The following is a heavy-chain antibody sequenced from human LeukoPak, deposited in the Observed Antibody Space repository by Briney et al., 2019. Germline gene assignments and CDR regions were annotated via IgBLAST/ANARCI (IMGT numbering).Heavy chain of an antibody. J-gene: IGHJ4*02. V-gene: IGHV3-21*01. Sequence: GGSLRLSCAASGFTFSSYSMNWVRQAPGKGLEWVSSISSSSSYIYYADSVKGRFTISRDNAKNSLYLQMNSLRAEDTAVCYCARDPYSTGIAVAGHDYWGQGTLVTVSS. CDR1: GFTFSSYS. CDR2: ISSSSSYI. CDR3: ARDPYSTGIAVAGHDY. D-gene: IGHD6-19*01.